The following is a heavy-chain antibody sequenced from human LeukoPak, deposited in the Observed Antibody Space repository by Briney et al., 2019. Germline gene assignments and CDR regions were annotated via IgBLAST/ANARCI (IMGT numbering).Heavy chain of an antibody. Sequence: GRSLRLSCAASGFTFDDYAMHWVRQAPGKGLEWVSGISWNSGSIGYADSVKGRFTISRDNAKNSLYLQMNSLRAEDTALYHCAKDILGLGPSGSYDPWGQGTLVTVSS. V-gene: IGHV3-9*01. CDR3: AKDILGLGPSGSYDP. J-gene: IGHJ5*02. CDR2: ISWNSGSI. D-gene: IGHD1-26*01. CDR1: GFTFDDYA.